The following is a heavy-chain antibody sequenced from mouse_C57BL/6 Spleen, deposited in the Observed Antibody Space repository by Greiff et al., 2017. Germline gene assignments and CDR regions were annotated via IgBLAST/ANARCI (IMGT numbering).Heavy chain of an antibody. D-gene: IGHD2-2*01. V-gene: IGHV1-64*01. Sequence: QVQLQQPGAELVKPGASVKLSCKASGYTFTSYWMHWVKQRPGQGLEWIGMIHPNSGSTNYNEKFKSKATLTVDKSSSTAYMQLSSLTSEDSAVYYCARSGYDRGYYYAMDYWGQGTSVTVSS. CDR2: IHPNSGST. J-gene: IGHJ4*01. CDR1: GYTFTSYW. CDR3: ARSGYDRGYYYAMDY.